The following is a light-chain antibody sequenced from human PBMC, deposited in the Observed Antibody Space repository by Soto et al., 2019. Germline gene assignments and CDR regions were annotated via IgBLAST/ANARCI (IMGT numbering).Light chain of an antibody. CDR2: GAS. CDR1: QSVGNN. Sequence: EIVITQSPGTLSGSPGERVTLSCRASQSVGNNLAWHQQKPGQAPRLLIYGASTRATGFPARFSGSGSGTEFTLTITSLQSEDFAVYCCQQYNNWPLTFGPGTRLEI. J-gene: IGKJ5*01. V-gene: IGKV3-15*01. CDR3: QQYNNWPLT.